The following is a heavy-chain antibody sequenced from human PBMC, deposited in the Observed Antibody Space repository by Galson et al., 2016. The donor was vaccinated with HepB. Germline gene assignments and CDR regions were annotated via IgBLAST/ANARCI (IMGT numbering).Heavy chain of an antibody. CDR2: ISASGSST. V-gene: IGHV3-23*01. Sequence: SLRLSCAASGFIVSSYGMSWVRQAPGKALEWVSGISASGSSTQYSHSVKGRFTISRDTSKNTLYLQMNGLRAEDTAVYYCAKDILTNWGSLADYWGQGTLVTVSS. CDR1: GFIVSSYG. CDR3: AKDILTNWGSLADY. J-gene: IGHJ4*02. D-gene: IGHD7-27*01.